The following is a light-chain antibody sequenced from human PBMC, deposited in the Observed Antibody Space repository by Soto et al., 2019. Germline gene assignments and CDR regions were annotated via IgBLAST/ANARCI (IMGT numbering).Light chain of an antibody. J-gene: IGKJ5*01. V-gene: IGKV3-11*01. Sequence: EIVLTQSPTTLSSSPGERATLSCRASQSISSDLAWYQQKPGQAPRLLIHDASIRAAGIPARFSGSGSGTDFTLTISSLEHEDFAVYYCYERNNWPLITFGQGTRLEIK. CDR3: YERNNWPLIT. CDR1: QSISSD. CDR2: DAS.